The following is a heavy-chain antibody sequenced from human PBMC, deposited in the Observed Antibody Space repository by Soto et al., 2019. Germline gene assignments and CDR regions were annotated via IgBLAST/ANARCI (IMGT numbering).Heavy chain of an antibody. CDR2: IYHSGST. CDR1: GGSISSGGYS. V-gene: IGHV4-30-2*01. J-gene: IGHJ4*02. D-gene: IGHD5-12*01. Sequence: QLQLQESGSGLVKPSQTLSLTCAVSGGSISSGGYSWSWIRQPPGKGLEWIGYIYHSGSTYYNPSLKSSVPISVDRSKNQFPLQLRSVTAADTAVDYCAAGGGLPRYYWGQGTLVTVSS. CDR3: AAGGGLPRYY.